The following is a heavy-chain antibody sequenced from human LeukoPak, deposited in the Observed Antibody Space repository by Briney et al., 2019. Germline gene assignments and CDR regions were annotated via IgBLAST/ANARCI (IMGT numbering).Heavy chain of an antibody. Sequence: GASVKVSCKTSGYTFTGYYIHWVRQAPGQGLEWMGWINPNTGGTNYAQKFQGRVTMTTDTPISAAYMELSRLRSDDTAVYYCARYSSGRPPFDYWGQGTLVTVSS. CDR3: ARYSSGRPPFDY. CDR1: GYTFTGYY. J-gene: IGHJ4*02. V-gene: IGHV1-2*02. D-gene: IGHD3-22*01. CDR2: INPNTGGT.